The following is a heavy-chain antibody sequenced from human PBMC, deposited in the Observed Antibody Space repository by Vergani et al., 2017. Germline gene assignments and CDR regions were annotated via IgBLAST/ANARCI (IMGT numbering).Heavy chain of an antibody. D-gene: IGHD5-18*01. CDR1: GFPFHDFG. J-gene: IGHJ4*02. CDR3: TRGYKYGYD. V-gene: IGHV3-49*04. CDR2: IRTSENGGTS. Sequence: EVSLVESGGGLVQPGQSLRLACITSGFPFHDFGINWVRQAPGKGLEWISLIRTSENGGTSHYAASVAGRFSISRDDSRSVAYLQMDGLKTDDTATYYCTRGYKYGYDWGQGTLVTVSS.